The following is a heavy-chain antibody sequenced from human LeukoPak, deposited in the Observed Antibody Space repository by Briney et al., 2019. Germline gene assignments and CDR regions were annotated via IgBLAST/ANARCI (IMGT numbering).Heavy chain of an antibody. Sequence: SETLSLTCTVSGGSISSSRYYWGCIRQPPGKGLEWIGDIHYSGSTYYNPSLKSRVTISVDTSKNQFSLRLSSVTAADTAVYYCARDPKWAFGGLNGGDFDYWGQGILVTVSS. CDR3: ARDPKWAFGGLNGGDFDY. V-gene: IGHV4-39*02. J-gene: IGHJ4*02. CDR1: GGSISSSRYY. D-gene: IGHD3-16*01. CDR2: IHYSGST.